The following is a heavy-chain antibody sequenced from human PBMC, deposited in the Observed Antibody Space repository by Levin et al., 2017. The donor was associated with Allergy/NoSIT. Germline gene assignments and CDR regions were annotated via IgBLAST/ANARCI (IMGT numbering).Heavy chain of an antibody. V-gene: IGHV3-21*01. D-gene: IGHD1-1*01. CDR3: ARANSGYGMDV. CDR2: ISSSSSYI. CDR1: GFTFSSYS. J-gene: IGHJ6*02. Sequence: GGSLRLSCAASGFTFSSYSMNWVRQAPGKGLEWVSSISSSSSYIYYADSVKGRFTISRDNAKNSLYLQMNSLRAEDTAVYYCARANSGYGMDVWGQGTTVTVSS.